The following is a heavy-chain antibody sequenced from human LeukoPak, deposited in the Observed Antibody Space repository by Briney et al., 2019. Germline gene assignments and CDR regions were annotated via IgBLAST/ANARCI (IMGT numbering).Heavy chain of an antibody. V-gene: IGHV4-30-4*01. CDR1: GGSISSGDYY. Sequence: SETLSLTCTVSGGSISSGDYYWSWIRQPPGKGLEWIGYIYYSGSTYYNPSLKSRVTISVDTSKNQFSLKLSSVTAADTAVYYCARVAEGSWYFDYWGQGTLVTVSS. CDR3: ARVAEGSWYFDY. CDR2: IYYSGST. J-gene: IGHJ4*02.